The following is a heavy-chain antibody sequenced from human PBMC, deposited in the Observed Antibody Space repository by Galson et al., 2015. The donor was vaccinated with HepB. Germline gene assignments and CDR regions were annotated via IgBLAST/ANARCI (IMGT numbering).Heavy chain of an antibody. CDR1: GFTFSSYA. CDR3: AKEIRIAVAGTAFDY. Sequence: SLRLSCAASGFTFSSYAMSWVRQAPGKGLEWVSAISGSGGSMYYADSVKGRFTISRDNSKNTLYLQMNSLRAEDTAVYYCAKEIRIAVAGTAFDYWGQGTLVTVSS. V-gene: IGHV3-23*01. J-gene: IGHJ4*02. CDR2: ISGSGGSM. D-gene: IGHD6-19*01.